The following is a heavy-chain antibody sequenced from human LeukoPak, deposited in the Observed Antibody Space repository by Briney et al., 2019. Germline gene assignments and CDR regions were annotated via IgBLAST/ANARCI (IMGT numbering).Heavy chain of an antibody. D-gene: IGHD2-15*01. CDR1: GGTFSSYD. CDR2: IIPILGTA. CDR3: ARVGIGNKGLFAY. Sequence: ASVKVSCKASGGTFSSYDISWVRQAPGQGLEWMGGIIPILGTANYAQKFQGRVTITADKSTSTAYMELSSLRSEDTAVYYCARVGIGNKGLFAYLGQGTLVTVSS. J-gene: IGHJ4*02. V-gene: IGHV1-69*06.